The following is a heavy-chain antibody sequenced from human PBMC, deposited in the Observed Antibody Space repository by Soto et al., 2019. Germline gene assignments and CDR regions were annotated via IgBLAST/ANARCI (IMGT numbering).Heavy chain of an antibody. CDR2: ISGSGGST. J-gene: IGHJ4*02. CDR1: GFTFSSYA. CDR3: AKGYCSGGSCYKSLHYFDY. V-gene: IGHV3-23*01. D-gene: IGHD2-15*01. Sequence: EVQLLESGGGLVQPGGSLRLSCAASGFTFSSYAMSWVRQAPGKGLEWVSAISGSGGSTYYADSVKGRFTISRDNSKNTRYLQMNSLRAEDTAVYYCAKGYCSGGSCYKSLHYFDYWGQGTLVTVSS.